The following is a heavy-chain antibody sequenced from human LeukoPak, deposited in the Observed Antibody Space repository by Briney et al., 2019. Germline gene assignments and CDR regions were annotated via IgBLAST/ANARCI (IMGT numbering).Heavy chain of an antibody. J-gene: IGHJ4*02. D-gene: IGHD5-24*01. Sequence: PGGSPRLSCAASGFTFSSYEMNWVRQAPGKGLEWVSYISSSDSTIYYADSVKGRFTISRDNAKNSLYLQMNSLRARGTAVYYCARTIEMATISYFDYWGQGTLVTVSS. V-gene: IGHV3-48*03. CDR1: GFTFSSYE. CDR3: ARTIEMATISYFDY. CDR2: ISSSDSTI.